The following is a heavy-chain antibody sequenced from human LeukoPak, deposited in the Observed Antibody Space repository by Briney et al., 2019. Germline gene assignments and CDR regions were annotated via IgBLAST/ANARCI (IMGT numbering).Heavy chain of an antibody. D-gene: IGHD1-26*01. CDR1: GGSISSGDYY. CDR2: IYYSGST. Sequence: SETLSLTCTVSGGSISSGDYYWSWIRQPPWKGLEWIGYIYYSGSTYYNPSLKSRVTISVDTSKNQFSLKLSSVTAADTAVYYCARAGKWELQNSGFDYWGQGTLVTVSS. V-gene: IGHV4-30-4*08. J-gene: IGHJ4*02. CDR3: ARAGKWELQNSGFDY.